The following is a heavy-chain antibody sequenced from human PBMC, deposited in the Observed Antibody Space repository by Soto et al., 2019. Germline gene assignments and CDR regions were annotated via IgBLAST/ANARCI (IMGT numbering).Heavy chain of an antibody. CDR2: IYYIGIT. Sequence: QLQLQESGPGLVKPSETLSLTCTVSGVSISNSSYYWGWIRRPPGKGLEWIGTIYYIGITYYNPSLKSRVTTSVDTSKNQFSLKLTSVTAADTAVYYCARHGSNWGQGTLVTVSS. CDR1: GVSISNSSYY. J-gene: IGHJ4*02. V-gene: IGHV4-39*01. CDR3: ARHGSN.